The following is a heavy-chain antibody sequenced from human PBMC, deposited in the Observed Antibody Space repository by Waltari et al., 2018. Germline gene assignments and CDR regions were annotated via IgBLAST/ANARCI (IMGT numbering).Heavy chain of an antibody. CDR2: IRYDGSNK. D-gene: IGHD3-22*01. CDR3: AKTLGVITVSDY. CDR1: GFTFRSYG. J-gene: IGHJ4*02. V-gene: IGHV3-30*02. Sequence: QVQLVESGGGVVQPGGSLRLSCAASGFTFRSYGMHWVRQAPGKGLEWVAFIRYDGSNKYYADSVKGRFTISRDNSKNTLYLQMNSLRAEDTAVYYCAKTLGVITVSDYWGQGTLVTVSS.